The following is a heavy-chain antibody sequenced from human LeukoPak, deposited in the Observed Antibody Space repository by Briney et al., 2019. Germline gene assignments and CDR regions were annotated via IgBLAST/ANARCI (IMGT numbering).Heavy chain of an antibody. D-gene: IGHD4-17*01. CDR1: GGSISSDY. CDR3: ARRSSPNYGDYGYYFDY. J-gene: IGHJ4*02. V-gene: IGHV4-59*12. Sequence: SETLSLTCTVSGGSISSDYWSWIREPPGKGLGWIGYIYYSVSTNYNPSLKSRVTISVDTSKNQFSLKLSSVAAADTAVYYCARRSSPNYGDYGYYFDYWGQGTLVTVSS. CDR2: IYYSVST.